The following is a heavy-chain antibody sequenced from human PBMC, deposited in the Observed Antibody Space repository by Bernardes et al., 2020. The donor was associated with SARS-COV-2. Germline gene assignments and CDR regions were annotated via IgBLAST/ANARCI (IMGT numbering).Heavy chain of an antibody. CDR3: TRGLELELITWFDY. CDR1: GFTFSSYA. Sequence: VGSLFLSCAASGFTFSSYAMTWVRQAPGKGLEWVSTISGSGGSTYYADSVKGRFTISRDNSKNTLYLQMNSLRTDDTAVYYCTRGLELELITWFDYWGQGTRVTVSS. J-gene: IGHJ4*02. V-gene: IGHV3-23*01. D-gene: IGHD1-7*01. CDR2: ISGSGGST.